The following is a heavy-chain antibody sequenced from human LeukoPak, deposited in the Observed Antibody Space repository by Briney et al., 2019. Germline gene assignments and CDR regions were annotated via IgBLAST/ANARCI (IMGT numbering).Heavy chain of an antibody. CDR1: GGSISSGDYY. J-gene: IGHJ4*02. Sequence: SQTLSLTCTVSGGSISSGDYYWSWIRQPPGKGLEWIGYIYYSGSTYYNPPLKSRVTISVDTSKNQFSLKLSSVTAADTAVYYCARDRWNYDSSGYYNWGQGTLVTVSS. CDR2: IYYSGST. V-gene: IGHV4-30-4*08. CDR3: ARDRWNYDSSGYYN. D-gene: IGHD3-22*01.